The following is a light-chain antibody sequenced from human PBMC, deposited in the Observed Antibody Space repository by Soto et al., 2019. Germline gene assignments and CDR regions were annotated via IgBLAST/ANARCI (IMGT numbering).Light chain of an antibody. CDR3: QHRTNWPRT. Sequence: EIVLTQSPATLSLSPGERATLSCRASQSVGTFLACYQQKPGQPPRLIIYDASNRATGIPARFSGTGSGTDFALTISSVEXEDFAVYYCQHRTNWPRTFGQGTKLDIK. V-gene: IGKV3-11*01. CDR1: QSVGTF. J-gene: IGKJ2*01. CDR2: DAS.